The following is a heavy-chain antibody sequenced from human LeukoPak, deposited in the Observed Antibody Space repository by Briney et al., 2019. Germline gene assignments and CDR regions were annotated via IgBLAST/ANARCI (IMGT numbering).Heavy chain of an antibody. CDR3: ARGFRGPNFDY. CDR2: IHYSGST. D-gene: IGHD3-10*01. V-gene: IGHV4-38-2*02. CDR1: GYSISSGFY. J-gene: IGHJ4*02. Sequence: SETLSLTCTVSGYSISSGFYWGWIRQPPGEGLQYTGSIHYSGSTFYNPSLKSRVTISVDTSKNQFSLRLSSVTAADTAVYYCARGFRGPNFDYWGQGTLVTVSS.